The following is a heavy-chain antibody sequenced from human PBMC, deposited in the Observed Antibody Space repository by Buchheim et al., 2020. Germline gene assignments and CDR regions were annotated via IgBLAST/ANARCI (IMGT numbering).Heavy chain of an antibody. CDR1: GXSISSNRYY. J-gene: IGHJ6*02. Sequence: QLQLQESGPGLVKPSETLSLTCTVSGXSISSNRYYWGWIRQPPGKGLEWIGNIYYRGITYYNPSLKSRVTISIDTSNNQFSLKLRSVTAADMAVYYCSRAVTAKYYGMDVWGQGTT. CDR3: SRAVTAKYYGMDV. CDR2: IYYRGIT. D-gene: IGHD4-11*01. V-gene: IGHV4-39*07.